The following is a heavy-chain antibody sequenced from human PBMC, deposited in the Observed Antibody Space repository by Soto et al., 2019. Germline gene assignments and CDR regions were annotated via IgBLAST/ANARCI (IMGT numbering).Heavy chain of an antibody. CDR1: GFTFTSSA. D-gene: IGHD3-16*01. CDR3: ARGSGPTYYYYGMDV. Sequence: SVKVSCKASGFTFTSSAVHWVRQARGQRLEWIGWIVVGSGNTNYAQKFQERVTITRDMSTSTAYMELSSLRAEDMAVYYCARGSGPTYYYYGMDVWGQGTTVTVSS. V-gene: IGHV1-58*01. CDR2: IVVGSGNT. J-gene: IGHJ6*02.